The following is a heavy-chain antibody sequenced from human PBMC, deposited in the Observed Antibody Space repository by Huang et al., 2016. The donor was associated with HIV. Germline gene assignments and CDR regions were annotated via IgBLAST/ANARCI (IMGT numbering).Heavy chain of an antibody. J-gene: IGHJ4*02. V-gene: IGHV3-7*01. CDR2: ITHDGTEK. CDR3: ARGDYDFWSAYDV. CDR1: GFTFSSFW. Sequence: EVQLVESGGGLVRPGGSLRLSCAASGFTFSSFWMTWVRQAPGQGLEWVANITHDGTEKYYVDSVKGRFTISRDNAKISLFLQMNSLRVDDTAVYYCARGDYDFWSAYDVWGQGTLVTVSS. D-gene: IGHD3-3*01.